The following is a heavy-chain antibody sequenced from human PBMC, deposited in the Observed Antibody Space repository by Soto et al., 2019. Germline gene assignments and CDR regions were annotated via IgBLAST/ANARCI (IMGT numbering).Heavy chain of an antibody. CDR1: GGARGSYY. CDR2: VFYTGRA. D-gene: IGHD4-4*01. Sequence: TLSLDCTVSGGARGSYYWSWSRQPPGKGLEWIGYVFYTGRANYNASLKSRVSISLDTSNYQFSLKLSSVTAADTAVYYCARDGDGRMTTNPYYYNGMDVWGPGTTVTVSS. J-gene: IGHJ6*02. CDR3: ARDGDGRMTTNPYYYNGMDV. V-gene: IGHV4-59*01.